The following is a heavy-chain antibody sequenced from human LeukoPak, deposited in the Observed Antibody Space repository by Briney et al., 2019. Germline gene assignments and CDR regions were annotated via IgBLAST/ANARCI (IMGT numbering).Heavy chain of an antibody. D-gene: IGHD6-13*01. CDR2: IFPGDAST. CDR3: ARLPASISWNDASDI. CDR1: FSRYI. J-gene: IGHJ3*02. V-gene: IGHV5-51*01. Sequence: FSRYIRSGIRQPPEEGLEMVLIFPGDASTRYSPSFRGQVTISTNRSITTAYMQWGTLKASDTAIYYGARLPASISWNDASDIWGQGTMVTVSS.